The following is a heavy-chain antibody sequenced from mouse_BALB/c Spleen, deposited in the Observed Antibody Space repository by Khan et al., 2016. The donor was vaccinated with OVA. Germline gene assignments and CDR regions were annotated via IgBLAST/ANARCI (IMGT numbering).Heavy chain of an antibody. CDR3: ARGFYGDPFAY. CDR1: GFTFSDYY. Sequence: EVELVESGGGLVKPGGSLKLSCAASGFTFSDYYIYWVRQTPEKRLEWVATISDGGISTYSPDSVKGRFTISRDDAKNNLYLQMNSLKSEDTAMYYCARGFYGDPFAYWGQGTLVTVSA. D-gene: IGHD2-13*01. V-gene: IGHV5-4*02. J-gene: IGHJ3*01. CDR2: ISDGGIST.